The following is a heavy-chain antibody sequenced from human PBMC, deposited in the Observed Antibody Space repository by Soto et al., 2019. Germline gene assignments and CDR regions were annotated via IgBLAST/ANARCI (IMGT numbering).Heavy chain of an antibody. CDR2: ISRSGSS. J-gene: IGHJ5*02. CDR1: SGSISSTHW. V-gene: IGHV4-4*02. CDR3: VTQTYSYSWHH. D-gene: IGHD6-13*01. Sequence: QVQLQQSGPGLVKPSGTLSLTCAVTSGSISSTHWWSWVRQSPGKGLEWNGEISRSGSSNCNPSRKRRVSMSIDQPKTEFALSLTSVTAADTAVYYCVTQTYSYSWHHWGQGTLVTVSS.